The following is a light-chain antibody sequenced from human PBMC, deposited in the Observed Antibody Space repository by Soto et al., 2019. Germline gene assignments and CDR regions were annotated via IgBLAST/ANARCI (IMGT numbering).Light chain of an antibody. J-gene: IGKJ1*01. V-gene: IGKV2-30*01. CDR1: QSLVYSNGHAD. CDR2: QVS. CDR3: SQGTHWPWT. Sequence: DAVLTQSPLSLPVTLGPPAAISCRSSQSLVYSNGHADLIWVQQRPGQSPRRLTYQVSTRDAGVPDRFNGSGSGTYFTLTISRVEAEDVGLYYCSQGTHWPWTFGQGTKVENK.